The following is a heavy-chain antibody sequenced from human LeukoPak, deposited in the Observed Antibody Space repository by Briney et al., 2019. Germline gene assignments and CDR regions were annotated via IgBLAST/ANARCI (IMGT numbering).Heavy chain of an antibody. Sequence: GGSLRLSCAASGFTFSSYGMHWVRQAPGKELEWVTFIQYDGSNKYYADSVKGRFTISRDNSKNTVYLQMNSLRTEDTAVYYCARSLTMVRAYDYWGQGTLVTVSS. D-gene: IGHD3-10*01. CDR3: ARSLTMVRAYDY. V-gene: IGHV3-30*02. CDR2: IQYDGSNK. J-gene: IGHJ4*02. CDR1: GFTFSSYG.